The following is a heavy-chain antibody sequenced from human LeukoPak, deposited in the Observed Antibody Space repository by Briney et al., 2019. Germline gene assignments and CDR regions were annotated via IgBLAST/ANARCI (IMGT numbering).Heavy chain of an antibody. CDR3: ANHDGRFGGDFDY. V-gene: IGHV3-66*01. CDR2: IYSGGST. J-gene: IGHJ4*02. CDR1: GFTVSSNY. Sequence: GGSLRLSCAASGFTVSSNYMSWVRQAPGKGLEWVSVIYSGGSTYYADSVKGRFTISRDNSKNTLYLQMNSLRAEDTAVYYCANHDGRFGGDFDYWGQGTLVTVSS. D-gene: IGHD2-21*01.